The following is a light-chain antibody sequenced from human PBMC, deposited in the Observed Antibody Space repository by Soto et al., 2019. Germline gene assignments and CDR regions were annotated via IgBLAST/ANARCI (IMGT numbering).Light chain of an antibody. CDR1: ESVSSRN. CDR3: QYYGRSPLT. Sequence: IVLTQSPGTLSLSPGERATLSCRASESVSSRNLAWYQQKPGQAPMLLIYGASIRATGIPDRFSGSGSGTDFTLTISRLEPEDFAVYYCQYYGRSPLTFGGGTKVDI. CDR2: GAS. J-gene: IGKJ4*01. V-gene: IGKV3-20*01.